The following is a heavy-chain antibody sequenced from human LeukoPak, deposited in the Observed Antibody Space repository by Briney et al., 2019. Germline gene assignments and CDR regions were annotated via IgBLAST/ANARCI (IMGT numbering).Heavy chain of an antibody. CDR3: AKETPPNYYDSSGYYSYFDY. CDR1: EFNFSNYW. Sequence: GGSLRLSCAASEFNFSNYWMTWVRQAPGKGLEWVAVISYDGSNKYYADSVKGRFTISRDNSKNTLYLQMNSLRAEDTAVYYCAKETPPNYYDSSGYYSYFDYWGRGTLVTVSS. D-gene: IGHD3-22*01. V-gene: IGHV3-30*18. J-gene: IGHJ4*02. CDR2: ISYDGSNK.